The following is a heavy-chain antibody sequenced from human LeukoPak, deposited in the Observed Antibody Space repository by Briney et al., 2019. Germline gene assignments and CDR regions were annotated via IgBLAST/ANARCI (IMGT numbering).Heavy chain of an antibody. J-gene: IGHJ6*03. CDR1: GGSISSYY. Sequence: SETLSLTCTVSGGSISSYYWSWIRQPAGKGLEWIRRIYTSGSTNYNPSLKSRATMSVDTSKNQFSLKLSSVTAADTAVYYCASLYGSGQGYYMDVWGKGTTVTVSS. V-gene: IGHV4-4*07. D-gene: IGHD3-10*01. CDR3: ASLYGSGQGYYMDV. CDR2: IYTSGST.